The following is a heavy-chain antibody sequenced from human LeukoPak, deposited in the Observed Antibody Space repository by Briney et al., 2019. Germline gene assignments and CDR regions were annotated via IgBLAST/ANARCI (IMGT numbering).Heavy chain of an antibody. Sequence: SETLSLTCTVSGGSISTYHWSWIRQPPGKGLEWIGEINHSGSTNYNPSLKSRVTISVDTSKNQFSLKLSSVTAADTAVYYCARARGTMVRGVPYYYSGMDVWGQGTTVTVSS. V-gene: IGHV4-34*01. CDR3: ARARGTMVRGVPYYYSGMDV. D-gene: IGHD3-10*01. CDR1: GGSISTYH. J-gene: IGHJ6*02. CDR2: INHSGST.